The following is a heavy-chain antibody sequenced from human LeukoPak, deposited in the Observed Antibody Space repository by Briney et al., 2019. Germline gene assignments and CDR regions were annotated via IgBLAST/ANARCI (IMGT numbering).Heavy chain of an antibody. V-gene: IGHV3-48*03. CDR1: GFTFRSYE. D-gene: IGHD3-3*01. Sequence: GGSLRLSCAASGFTFRSYEMNWVRQAPGKGLEWIAYLSSSGSAFSYADSVKGRFTIARDNAKNSVYLEMNSLRADDTAVYYCARSARLMKGVVEVTALDDWGQGTLVTVSS. CDR3: ARSARLMKGVVEVTALDD. CDR2: LSSSGSAF. J-gene: IGHJ4*02.